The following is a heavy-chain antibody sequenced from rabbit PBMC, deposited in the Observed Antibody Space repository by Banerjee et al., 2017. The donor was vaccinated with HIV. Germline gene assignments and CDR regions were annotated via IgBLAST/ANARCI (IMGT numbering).Heavy chain of an antibody. V-gene: IGHV1S40*01. CDR2: IAVSSSGST. J-gene: IGHJ4*01. CDR3: ARDPAGREDFNL. CDR1: GLDFSSSFW. D-gene: IGHD4-2*01. Sequence: QSLEESGGDLVKPGASLTLTCTASGLDFSSSFWKCWIRQAPGKGLEWIACIAVSSSGSTYYASWAKGRFTVSKTSSTTVTLQMTSLTAADTATYFCARDPAGREDFNLWGPGTLVTIS.